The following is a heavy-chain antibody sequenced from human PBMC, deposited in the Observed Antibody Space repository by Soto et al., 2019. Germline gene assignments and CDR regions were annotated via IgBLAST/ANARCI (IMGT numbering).Heavy chain of an antibody. Sequence: GGSLRLSCAASGFTFSSYWMHWVRQAPGKGLVWVSRINSDESSTSYADSVKGRFTISRDNAKYTLYLQMNSLRAEDADVYYCARAAVPGGRGPYYYYDYDMDVWDKGSAVTVSS. J-gene: IGHJ6*03. D-gene: IGHD2-15*01. CDR3: ARAAVPGGRGPYYYYDYDMDV. CDR2: INSDESST. CDR1: GFTFSSYW. V-gene: IGHV3-74*01.